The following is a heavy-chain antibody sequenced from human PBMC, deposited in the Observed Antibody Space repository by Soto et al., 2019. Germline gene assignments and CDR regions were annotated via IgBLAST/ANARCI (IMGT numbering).Heavy chain of an antibody. CDR2: IYYSGST. J-gene: IGHJ4*02. CDR3: ARAPLPFDYGDYLDYFGY. Sequence: SETLSLTCTVSGGSISSGDYYWSWIRQPPGKGLEWIGYIYYSGSTYYNPSLKSRVTISVDTSKNQFSLKLSSVTAADTAVYYCARAPLPFDYGDYLDYFGYWGQGTLVTVSS. CDR1: GGSISSGDYY. D-gene: IGHD4-17*01. V-gene: IGHV4-30-4*01.